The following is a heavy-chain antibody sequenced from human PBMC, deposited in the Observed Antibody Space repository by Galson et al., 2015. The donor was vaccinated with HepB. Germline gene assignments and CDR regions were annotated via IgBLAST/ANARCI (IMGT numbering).Heavy chain of an antibody. Sequence: LSLTCTVSGGSISSGGYYWSWIRQHPGKGLEWIGYIYYSGSTYYNPSLKSRVTISVDTSKNQFSLKLSSVTAADTAVYYCARASTYCGGDCHSGFDYWGQGTLVTVSS. CDR2: IYYSGST. CDR3: ARASTYCGGDCHSGFDY. CDR1: GGSISSGGYY. V-gene: IGHV4-31*03. J-gene: IGHJ4*02. D-gene: IGHD2-21*02.